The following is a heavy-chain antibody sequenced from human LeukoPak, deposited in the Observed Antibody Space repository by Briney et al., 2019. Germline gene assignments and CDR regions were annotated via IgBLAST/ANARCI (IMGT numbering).Heavy chain of an antibody. CDR1: IFSFSTFG. Sequence: PGGSLRLSCAASIFSFSTFGFHWVRQAPGKELEWVAFIPYDGGDKYYADSVKGRFTVSRDNSKNTLYLHMNSLRVEDTAVYYCAKGLGDYDDFRLGFWGQGTLVTVSS. CDR2: IPYDGGDK. D-gene: IGHD4-17*01. J-gene: IGHJ4*02. CDR3: AKGLGDYDDFRLGF. V-gene: IGHV3-30*02.